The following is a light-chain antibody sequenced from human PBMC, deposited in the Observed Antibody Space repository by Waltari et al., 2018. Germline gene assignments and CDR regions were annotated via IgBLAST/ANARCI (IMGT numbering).Light chain of an antibody. CDR2: GAS. Sequence: VLTQSPGPLSLSPGERATLSCRASQSVGISSLAWYQQKPGQAPRLLIYGASSQATDIPDRCSGSGSGTDFALTISRLEPEDFAVYYCQQYGTSRTFGQGTKVEIK. J-gene: IGKJ1*01. CDR1: QSVGISS. V-gene: IGKV3-20*01. CDR3: QQYGTSRT.